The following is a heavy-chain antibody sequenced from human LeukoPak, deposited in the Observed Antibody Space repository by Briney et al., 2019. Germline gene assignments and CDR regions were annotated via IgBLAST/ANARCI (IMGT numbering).Heavy chain of an antibody. D-gene: IGHD3-3*01. CDR1: GGSISSGDYS. CDR3: AREGPYPYYTPDAFDI. V-gene: IGHV4-30-4*07. CDR2: IYYTDS. Sequence: SETLSLTCAVSGGSISSGDYSWSWIRQPPGKGLEWIGYIYYTDSYYNPSLKSRVTISLDTSKNQFSLKLNSVTAADTAVYYCAREGPYPYYTPDAFDIWGQGTMVTVSS. J-gene: IGHJ3*02.